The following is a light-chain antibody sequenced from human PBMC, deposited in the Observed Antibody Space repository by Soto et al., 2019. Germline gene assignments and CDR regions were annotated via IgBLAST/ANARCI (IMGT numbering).Light chain of an antibody. CDR2: DVS. CDR1: SSDVGGYNY. CDR3: SSYTSSSTYV. Sequence: QSALTQPASVSGSPGQWITISCTGTSSDVGGYNYVSWYQQHPGKAPKLMIYDVSNRPSGVSNRFSGSKSVNTASLTISGLQSEDVADYYCSSYTSSSTYVFGTGTKVTVL. J-gene: IGLJ1*01. V-gene: IGLV2-14*01.